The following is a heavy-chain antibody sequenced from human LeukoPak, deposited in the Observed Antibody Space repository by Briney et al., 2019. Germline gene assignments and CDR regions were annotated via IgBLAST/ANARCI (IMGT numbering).Heavy chain of an antibody. D-gene: IGHD3-10*01. CDR1: GFTFSSYA. Sequence: GGSLRLSCAASGFTFSSYAMSWVRQAPGKGLEWVSAISGSGGSTCYADSVKGRFTISRDNSKNTLYLQMNSLGAEDTAVYYCAKGPVLLWFGELLLDKNELDYWGQGTLVTVSS. CDR2: ISGSGGST. CDR3: AKGPVLLWFGELLLDKNELDY. J-gene: IGHJ4*02. V-gene: IGHV3-23*01.